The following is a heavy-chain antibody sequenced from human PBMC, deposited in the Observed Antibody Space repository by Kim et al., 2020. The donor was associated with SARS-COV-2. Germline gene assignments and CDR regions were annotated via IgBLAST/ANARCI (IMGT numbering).Heavy chain of an antibody. CDR3: ARQLSVGHYYYALDV. V-gene: IGHV5-51*01. J-gene: IGHJ6*02. CDR1: GYAFANYW. D-gene: IGHD1-26*01. Sequence: GESLKISCKAFGYAFANYWIAWVRQMPGKGLEWMGIVYPGDSNTVYSPSFQGLVTVSADKSINTAYLQWSHLRASDTATYYCARQLSVGHYYYALDVWGQGTAVTASS. CDR2: VYPGDSNT.